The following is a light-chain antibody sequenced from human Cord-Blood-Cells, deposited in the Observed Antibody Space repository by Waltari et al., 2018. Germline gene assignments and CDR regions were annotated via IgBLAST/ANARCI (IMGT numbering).Light chain of an antibody. Sequence: QSALTQPASVSGSPGQSITISCTGTSSDVGGYNYVSWYQQHPGKAPNLMIYIGSNRPSGVSNRFSGSKSGNTAALTISGLQAEDEADYYCSAYTSSSTLVFGGGTKLTVL. CDR1: SSDVGGYNY. V-gene: IGLV2-14*01. CDR2: IGS. J-gene: IGLJ3*02. CDR3: SAYTSSSTLV.